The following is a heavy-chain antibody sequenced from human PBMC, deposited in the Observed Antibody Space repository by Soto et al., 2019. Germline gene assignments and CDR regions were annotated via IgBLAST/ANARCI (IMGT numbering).Heavy chain of an antibody. CDR3: ARPYYYDSSGYYKLHAFDI. D-gene: IGHD3-22*01. Sequence: GGSLRLSCAASGFAFSSYSMNWVRQAPGKGLGWVSSISSSSSYIYYADSVKGRFTISRDNAKNSLYLQMNSLRAEDTAVYYCARPYYYDSSGYYKLHAFDIWGQGTMVTVSS. J-gene: IGHJ3*02. CDR1: GFAFSSYS. CDR2: ISSSSSYI. V-gene: IGHV3-21*01.